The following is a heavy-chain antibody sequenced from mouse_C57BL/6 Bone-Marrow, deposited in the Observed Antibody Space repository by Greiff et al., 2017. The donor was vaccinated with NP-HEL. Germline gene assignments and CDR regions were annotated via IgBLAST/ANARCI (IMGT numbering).Heavy chain of an antibody. Sequence: VQLKESGPELVKPGASVKMSCKASGYTFTDYNMHWVKQSHGKSLEWIGYINPNNGGTSYNQKFKGKATLTVNKSSSTAYMELRSLTSEDSAVYYCARSVTTKDYFDYWGQGTTLTVSS. J-gene: IGHJ2*01. CDR2: INPNNGGT. CDR3: ARSVTTKDYFDY. CDR1: GYTFTDYN. V-gene: IGHV1-22*01. D-gene: IGHD2-2*01.